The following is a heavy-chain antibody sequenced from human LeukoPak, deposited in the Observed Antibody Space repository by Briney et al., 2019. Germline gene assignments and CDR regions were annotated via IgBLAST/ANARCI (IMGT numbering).Heavy chain of an antibody. V-gene: IGHV3-7*05. CDR3: VRHINY. CDR2: INQDGSQT. CDR1: GFTFTNSW. J-gene: IGHJ4*02. D-gene: IGHD2-21*01. Sequence: GGSLRLSCAASGFTFTNSWMSWVRQSAGKGLEWVANINQDGSQTDYLDSVKGRFTVSRDNARNSLYLQMNSLRAEDTAVYYCVRHINYWGPGTLVTVSS.